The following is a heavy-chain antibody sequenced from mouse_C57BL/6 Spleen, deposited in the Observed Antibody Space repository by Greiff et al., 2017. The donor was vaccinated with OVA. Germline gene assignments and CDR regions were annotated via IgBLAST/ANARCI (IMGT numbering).Heavy chain of an antibody. CDR2: ISSGGSYT. J-gene: IGHJ3*01. D-gene: IGHD1-1*01. CDR1: GFTFSSYG. CDR3: ARHDYCGSKAWFAY. V-gene: IGHV5-6*01. Sequence: EVKVIESGGDLVKPGGSLKLSCAASGFTFSSYGMSWVRQTPDKRLEWVATISSGGSYTYYPDSVKGRFTISRDNAKNTLYLQMSSLKSEDTAMYYCARHDYCGSKAWFAYWGQGTLVTVSA.